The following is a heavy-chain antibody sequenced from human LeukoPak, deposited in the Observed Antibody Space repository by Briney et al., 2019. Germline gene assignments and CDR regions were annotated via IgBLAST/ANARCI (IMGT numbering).Heavy chain of an antibody. Sequence: SETLSLTCTVSGGSISSYYWSWIRQPAGKGLEWIGRIYTSGSTNYNPSLKSRVTMSVDTSKNQSSLKLSSVTAADTAVYYCARDAYYYDSSGYSNWFDPWGQGTLVTVSS. CDR3: ARDAYYYDSSGYSNWFDP. J-gene: IGHJ5*02. D-gene: IGHD3-22*01. V-gene: IGHV4-4*07. CDR1: GGSISSYY. CDR2: IYTSGST.